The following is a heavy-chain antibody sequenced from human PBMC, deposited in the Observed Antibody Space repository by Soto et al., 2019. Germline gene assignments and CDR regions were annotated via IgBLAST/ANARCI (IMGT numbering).Heavy chain of an antibody. J-gene: IGHJ4*02. Sequence: SETLSLTCTISGASITSGGYFWSWIRQHPGKGLEWIGYIDYSGSTDYNPSLKSRVTISGDTSKNLFSLKVSSVTAADTAVYYCARAPRYFDILTGSYYFDYWGQGTLVTVSS. V-gene: IGHV4-31*03. CDR2: IDYSGST. CDR3: ARAPRYFDILTGSYYFDY. D-gene: IGHD3-9*01. CDR1: GASITSGGYF.